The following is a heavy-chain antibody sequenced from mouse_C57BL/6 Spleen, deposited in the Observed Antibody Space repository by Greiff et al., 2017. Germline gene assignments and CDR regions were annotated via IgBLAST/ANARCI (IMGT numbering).Heavy chain of an antibody. J-gene: IGHJ2*01. CDR1: GYTFTSYW. CDR2: IDPNSGGT. Sequence: QVQLKQPGAELVKPGASVKLSCKASGYTFTSYWMHWVKQRPGRGLEWIGRIDPNSGGTKYNEKFKSKATLTVDKPSSTAYMQLSSLTSEDSAVYYCALTGTYYFDYWGQGTTLTVSS. V-gene: IGHV1-72*01. D-gene: IGHD4-1*01. CDR3: ALTGTYYFDY.